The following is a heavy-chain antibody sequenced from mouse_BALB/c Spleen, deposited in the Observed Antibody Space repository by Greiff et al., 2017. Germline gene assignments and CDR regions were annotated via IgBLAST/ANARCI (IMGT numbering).Heavy chain of an antibody. D-gene: IGHD1-1*01. V-gene: IGHV1S81*02. CDR2: INPSNGGT. CDR1: GYTFTSYY. CDR3: TRYYGSSYVGYAMDY. Sequence: VQLQQSGAELVKPGASVKLSCKASGYTFTSYYMYWVKQRPGQGLEWIGEINPSNGGTNFNEKFKSKATLTVDKSSSTAYMQLSSLTSEDSAVYYCTRYYGSSYVGYAMDYWGQGTSVTVSS. J-gene: IGHJ4*01.